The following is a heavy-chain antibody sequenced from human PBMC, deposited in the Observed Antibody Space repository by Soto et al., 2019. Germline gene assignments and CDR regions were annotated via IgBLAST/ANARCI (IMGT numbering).Heavy chain of an antibody. CDR1: GGTFSSYT. J-gene: IGHJ6*03. D-gene: IGHD3-22*01. Sequence: QVQLVQSGAEVKKPGSSVKVSCKAPGGTFSSYTISWVRQAPGQGLEWMGRIIPILGIANYAQKFQGRVTITADKSTSTAYMELSSLRSEDTAVYYCASSRSVVDYYYYMAVWGKGTTVTVSS. V-gene: IGHV1-69*02. CDR3: ASSRSVVDYYYYMAV. CDR2: IIPILGIA.